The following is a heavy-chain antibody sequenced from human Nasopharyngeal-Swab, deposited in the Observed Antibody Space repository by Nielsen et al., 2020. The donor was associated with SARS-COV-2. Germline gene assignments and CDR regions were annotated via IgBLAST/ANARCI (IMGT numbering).Heavy chain of an antibody. Sequence: ASVKVSCKASGYTFTSYGISWVRQAPGQGLEWMGWISAYNGNTNYAQKLPGRVTMTTDTSTSTAYMELRSLRSDDTAVYYCARDAWGSGWFVDAFDIWGQGTMVTVSS. V-gene: IGHV1-18*01. CDR3: ARDAWGSGWFVDAFDI. CDR2: ISAYNGNT. D-gene: IGHD6-19*01. J-gene: IGHJ3*02. CDR1: GYTFTSYG.